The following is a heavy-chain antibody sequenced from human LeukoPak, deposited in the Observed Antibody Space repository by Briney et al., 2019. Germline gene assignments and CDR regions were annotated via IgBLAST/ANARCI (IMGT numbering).Heavy chain of an antibody. J-gene: IGHJ4*02. CDR2: IYYSGST. CDR1: GGSISSGGYY. V-gene: IGHV4-31*03. CDR3: ARASPVYFDY. Sequence: SETLSPTCTVSGGSISSGGYYWSWIRQHPGKGLEWIGYIYYSGSTYYNPSLKSRVTISVDTSKNQFSLKLSSVTAADTAVYYCARASPVYFDYWGQGTLVTVSS.